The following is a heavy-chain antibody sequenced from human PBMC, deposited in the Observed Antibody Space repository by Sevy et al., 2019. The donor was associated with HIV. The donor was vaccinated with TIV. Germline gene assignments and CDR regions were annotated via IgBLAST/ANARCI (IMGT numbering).Heavy chain of an antibody. CDR2: IWFDGSNT. V-gene: IGHV3-33*01. CDR1: GFTFSTYG. D-gene: IGHD4-17*01. J-gene: IGHJ4*02. CDR3: ARDLEFYDYGDYGPAFMPDY. Sequence: GGSLRLSCAASGFTFSTYGMHWVRQAPGKGLEWVAVIWFDGSNTYYADSVKGRFTISRDIAKNILHLQMNSLRAEDTAVYYCARDLEFYDYGDYGPAFMPDYGGQGTLVTGSS.